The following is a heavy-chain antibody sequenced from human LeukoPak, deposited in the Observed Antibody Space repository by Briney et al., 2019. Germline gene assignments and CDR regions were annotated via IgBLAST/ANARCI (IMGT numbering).Heavy chain of an antibody. D-gene: IGHD3-10*02. CDR1: GFTVSSNY. V-gene: IGHV3-53*01. Sequence: GGSLRLSCAASGFTVSSNYMSWVRQAPGKGLEWVSVIYSGGSTYYADSVKGRFTISRDNSKNTLYLQMNSLRAEDTAVYYCARDSMFPYVPHVYWGQGTLVTVSS. CDR3: ARDSMFPYVPHVY. CDR2: IYSGGST. J-gene: IGHJ4*02.